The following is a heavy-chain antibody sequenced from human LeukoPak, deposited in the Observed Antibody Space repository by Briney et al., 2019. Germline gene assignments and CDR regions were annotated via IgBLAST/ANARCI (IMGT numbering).Heavy chain of an antibody. Sequence: PGGPLRLSCAASGFTFSSYGMHWVRQAPGKGLEWVAVISYDGSNKYYADSVKGRFTISRDNSKNTLYLQMNSLRAEDTAVYYCAKFIAVAAVNDYWGQGTLVTVSS. CDR1: GFTFSSYG. J-gene: IGHJ4*02. CDR3: AKFIAVAAVNDY. CDR2: ISYDGSNK. V-gene: IGHV3-30*19. D-gene: IGHD6-19*01.